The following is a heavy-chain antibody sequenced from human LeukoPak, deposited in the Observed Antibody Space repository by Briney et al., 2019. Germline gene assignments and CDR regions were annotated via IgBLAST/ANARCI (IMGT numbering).Heavy chain of an antibody. Sequence: PGRSLRLSCAASGFTFSSYSMNWVRQAPGKGLEWVSSISSSSSYIYYADSVKGRFTISRDNSKNTLYLQMNSLRAEDTAVYYCAKGIPIWAYGSGSSAFDYWGQGTLVTVSS. CDR2: ISSSSSYI. CDR1: GFTFSSYS. V-gene: IGHV3-21*01. CDR3: AKGIPIWAYGSGSSAFDY. J-gene: IGHJ4*02. D-gene: IGHD3-10*01.